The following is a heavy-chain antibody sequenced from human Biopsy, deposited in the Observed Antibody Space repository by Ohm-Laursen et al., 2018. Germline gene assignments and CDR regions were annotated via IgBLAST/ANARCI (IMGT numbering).Heavy chain of an antibody. CDR2: INQAETT. Sequence: GTLSLTCTVFGKTFSDYQWSWIRQPPGKGLEWIGQINQAETTNYNPSLMSRVAISADASKYEFSLRLTSVTAADTAVYLCGNEVHGRDYWGLGAQVTVSS. J-gene: IGHJ4*02. CDR3: GNEVHGRDY. D-gene: IGHD2-15*01. V-gene: IGHV4-34*08. CDR1: GKTFSDYQ.